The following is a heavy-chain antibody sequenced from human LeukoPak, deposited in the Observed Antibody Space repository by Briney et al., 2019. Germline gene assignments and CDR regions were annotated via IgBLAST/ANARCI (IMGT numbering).Heavy chain of an antibody. Sequence: GRSLRLSCAASGFTFSSYGMHWVRQAPGKGLAWVAVIWYDGSNKDYADSVKGRFTISRDNSKNTLYLQMNSLRAEDTAVYYCARRSRYGDCNYYYYGMDVWGQGTTVTVSS. J-gene: IGHJ6*02. CDR3: ARRSRYGDCNYYYYGMDV. CDR1: GFTFSSYG. D-gene: IGHD4-17*01. CDR2: IWYDGSNK. V-gene: IGHV3-33*01.